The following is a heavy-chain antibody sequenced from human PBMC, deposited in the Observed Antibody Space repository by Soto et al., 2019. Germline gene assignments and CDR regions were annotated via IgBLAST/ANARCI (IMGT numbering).Heavy chain of an antibody. CDR3: VQTTGWPGFDF. J-gene: IGHJ4*02. D-gene: IGHD6-19*01. V-gene: IGHV3-53*01. CDR1: GFAVRSKY. CDR2: IYGGGTT. Sequence: GGSLRLSCAASGFAVRSKYRTWVRQAPGKGLEWVSVIYGGGTTYYADSVKGRFTISRDTSKNTLYLQMNSLRAEDTAVYYCVQTTGWPGFDFWGQGTLVTVSS.